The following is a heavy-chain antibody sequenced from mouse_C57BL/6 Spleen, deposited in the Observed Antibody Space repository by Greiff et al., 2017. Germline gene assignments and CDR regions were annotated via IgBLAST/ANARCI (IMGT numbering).Heavy chain of an antibody. CDR1: GFSLTSYG. CDR3: ARQDNGSSYDMDY. J-gene: IGHJ4*01. CDR2: IWSDGST. V-gene: IGHV2-6-2*01. D-gene: IGHD1-1*01. Sequence: LVAPSQSLSITCTVSGFSLTSYGLHWVRQPPGKGLEWLVVIWSDGSTTYNSALKSRLSISKDNSKSQVFIKMNSLKTDDTAMYYCARQDNGSSYDMDYWGQGTSVTVSS.